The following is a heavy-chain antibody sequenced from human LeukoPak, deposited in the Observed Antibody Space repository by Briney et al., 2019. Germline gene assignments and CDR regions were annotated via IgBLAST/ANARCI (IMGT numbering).Heavy chain of an antibody. D-gene: IGHD6-19*01. Sequence: GGSLTLSCAASGFTFSSYSMGWVRQAPGKGLEGVSAVSGSGGSTYYADSVKGRFTISRHNSKNTLYLQMTSLRAEDTAVYYCAKDRVAVAPTPYYFDYWGQGTLVTVSS. CDR2: VSGSGGST. CDR1: GFTFSSYS. CDR3: AKDRVAVAPTPYYFDY. J-gene: IGHJ4*02. V-gene: IGHV3-23*01.